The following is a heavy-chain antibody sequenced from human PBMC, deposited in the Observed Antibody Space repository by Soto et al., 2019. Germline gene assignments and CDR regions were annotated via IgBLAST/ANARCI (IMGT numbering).Heavy chain of an antibody. J-gene: IGHJ5*02. CDR2: ISAYNGNT. CDR3: ARATYVHVLLWFERRPPEWFDP. D-gene: IGHD3-10*01. V-gene: IGHV1-18*01. Sequence: ASVKVSCKASGYPFTSYGISWVRQAPGQGLEWMGWISAYNGNTNYAQKLQGRVTMTTDTSTSTAYMELRSLRSDDTAVYYCARATYVHVLLWFERRPPEWFDPWGQ. CDR1: GYPFTSYG.